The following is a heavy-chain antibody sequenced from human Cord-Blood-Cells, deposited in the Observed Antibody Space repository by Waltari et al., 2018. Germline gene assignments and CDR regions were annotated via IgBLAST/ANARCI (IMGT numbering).Heavy chain of an antibody. V-gene: IGHV1-8*03. J-gene: IGHJ5*02. D-gene: IGHD6-6*01. CDR2: KNPNSGNT. CDR3: ARGEGYSSSFGYNWFDP. CDR1: GYTFTSYD. Sequence: QVQLVQSGAEVKKPGASVKVSCKASGYTFTSYDINWVRQATGQGLEWMGWKNPNSGNTGYAQKFQGRVTITRNTSISTAYMELSSLRSEDTAVYYCARGEGYSSSFGYNWFDPWGQGTLVTVSS.